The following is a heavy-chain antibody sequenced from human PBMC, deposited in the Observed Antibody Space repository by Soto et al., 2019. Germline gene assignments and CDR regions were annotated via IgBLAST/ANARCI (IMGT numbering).Heavy chain of an antibody. CDR3: ARSGTVQAFDI. J-gene: IGHJ3*02. Sequence: QVQLQQWGAGLLKPSETLSLTCAVYGGSFSGYYWSWIRQPPGKGLEWIGEINHSGSTNYNPSLKSRVTISVDPSKNQFSLKLSSVTAADTAVYYCARSGTVQAFDIWGQGTMVTVSS. CDR1: GGSFSGYY. CDR2: INHSGST. D-gene: IGHD3-3*01. V-gene: IGHV4-34*01.